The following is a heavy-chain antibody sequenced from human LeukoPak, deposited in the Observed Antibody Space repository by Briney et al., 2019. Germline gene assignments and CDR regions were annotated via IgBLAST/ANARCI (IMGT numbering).Heavy chain of an antibody. D-gene: IGHD6-19*01. V-gene: IGHV4-59*01. CDR1: GGSISSYY. CDR3: ARDRAVAGQGFDY. Sequence: SETLSLTCTVSGGSISSYYWSWIRQPPGKGLEWIGYIYYSGSTNYNPSLKSRVTISVGTSKNQFSLKLSSVTAADTAVYYCARDRAVAGQGFDYWGQGTLVTVSS. CDR2: IYYSGST. J-gene: IGHJ4*02.